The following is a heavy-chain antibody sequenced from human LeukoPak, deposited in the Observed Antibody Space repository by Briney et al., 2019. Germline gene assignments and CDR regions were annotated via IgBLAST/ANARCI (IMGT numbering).Heavy chain of an antibody. J-gene: IGHJ5*02. V-gene: IGHV3-21*01. CDR3: ARDSTYDSRPLDP. D-gene: IGHD3-22*01. CDR1: GFTFSSYS. CDR2: ISSSSSYI. Sequence: PGGSLRLSCAASGFTFSSYSMNWVRQATGKGLEWVSSISSSSSYIYYADSVKGRFTISRDNAKNSLYLQMNSLRAEDTAVYYCARDSTYDSRPLDPWGQGTLVTVSS.